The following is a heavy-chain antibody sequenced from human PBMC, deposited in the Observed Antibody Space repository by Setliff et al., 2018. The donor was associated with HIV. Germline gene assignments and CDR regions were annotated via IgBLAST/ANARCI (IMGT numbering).Heavy chain of an antibody. V-gene: IGHV4-39*01. J-gene: IGHJ4*03. CDR3: ARLAIPAATTDY. Sequence: SETLSLTCTVSGGSISRSRNYWGWIRQPPGKGLEWIGSIFYSGSTYYNPSLKSRPTISVDTSKNQFSLKLNSVTAADTAVYYCARLAIPAATTDYWGQGTMVTVSS. D-gene: IGHD2-2*01. CDR2: IFYSGST. CDR1: GGSISRSRNY.